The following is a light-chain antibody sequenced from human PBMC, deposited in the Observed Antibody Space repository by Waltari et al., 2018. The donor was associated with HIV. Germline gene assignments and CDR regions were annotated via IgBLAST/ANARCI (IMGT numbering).Light chain of an antibody. J-gene: IGLJ2*01. Sequence: QARLTHPPSVSKALGQTATFTYTGDKNNIGFQVAPRLKHHLGHPPKLLSYSGNNRPAGGAGRLFASTSGKTAASHITGLQDADEEDDYCCSSDTRSNGWVFGGGTHLTVL. CDR3: CSSDTRSNGWV. CDR2: SGN. V-gene: IGLV10-54*01. CDR1: KNNIGFQV.